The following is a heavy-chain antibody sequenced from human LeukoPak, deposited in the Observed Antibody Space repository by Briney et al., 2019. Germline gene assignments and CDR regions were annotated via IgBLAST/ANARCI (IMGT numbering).Heavy chain of an antibody. CDR1: GYSLTSHW. Sequence: GESPKISCKGSGYSLTSHWIAWVRQMPGKGLEWMGITYPGDSDTRYSPSFQGQVTISADKSINTAYLQWSSLKTSDTAMYYCARHTSGSPWDAIDVWGQGTKVTVSS. V-gene: IGHV5-51*01. D-gene: IGHD2-15*01. CDR2: TYPGDSDT. J-gene: IGHJ6*02. CDR3: ARHTSGSPWDAIDV.